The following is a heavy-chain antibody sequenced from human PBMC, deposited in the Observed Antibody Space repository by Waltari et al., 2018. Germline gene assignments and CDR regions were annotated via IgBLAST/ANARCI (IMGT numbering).Heavy chain of an antibody. Sequence: QVQLQESGPGLVKPSETLSLTCTVSGGSISSYYWSWIRQPPGKGLEWIGYINYSGSTNYIPSLKSRVTISVDTSKNQFSLKLSSVTAADTAVYYCARVPPGMTFDIWGQGTMVTVSS. V-gene: IGHV4-59*01. D-gene: IGHD1-26*01. CDR1: GGSISSYY. CDR3: ARVPPGMTFDI. J-gene: IGHJ3*02. CDR2: INYSGST.